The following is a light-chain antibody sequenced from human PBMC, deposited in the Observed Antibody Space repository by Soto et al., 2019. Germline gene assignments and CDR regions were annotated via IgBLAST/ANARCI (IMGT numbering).Light chain of an antibody. CDR2: DAS. CDR3: QQFNSYPVT. Sequence: AIQLTQSPSSLSASVGDRVTITCRASQGISSALAWYQQKPGKAPKLLIYDASSLESGVPSRFSGSGSGTDFTLTISSLQPEDFVTYYCQQFNSYPVTFGQGTRLEIK. J-gene: IGKJ5*01. V-gene: IGKV1-13*02. CDR1: QGISSA.